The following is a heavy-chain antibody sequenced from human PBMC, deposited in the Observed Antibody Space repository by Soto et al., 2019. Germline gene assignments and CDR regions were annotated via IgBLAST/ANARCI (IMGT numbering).Heavy chain of an antibody. D-gene: IGHD2-2*01. CDR2: IIPLLGIT. J-gene: IGHJ4*02. CDR3: ASLPRGYCTTSSCFGYFAY. Sequence: SVKVSCKAPGGTFSNYAISWVRQAPGQGLEWMGRIIPLLGITNYAQKCQGRVTITAGIFTGTSYMELSSLRSEDTAVYYCASLPRGYCTTSSCFGYFAYWGQGTQVTVSS. V-gene: IGHV1-69*04. CDR1: GGTFSNYA.